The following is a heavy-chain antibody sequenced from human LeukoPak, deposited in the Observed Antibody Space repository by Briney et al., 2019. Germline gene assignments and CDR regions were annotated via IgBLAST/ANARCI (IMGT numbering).Heavy chain of an antibody. CDR1: GFTFSSYA. Sequence: GSLRLSCAASGFTFSSYAMSWVRQAPGKGLEWIGSIYYSGSTYYNPSLKSRVTISVDTSKNQFSLKLSSVTAADTAVYYCARVSGITMIVVLKHDAFDIWGQGTMVIVSP. CDR3: ARVSGITMIVVLKHDAFDI. V-gene: IGHV4-39*07. J-gene: IGHJ3*02. CDR2: IYYSGST. D-gene: IGHD3-22*01.